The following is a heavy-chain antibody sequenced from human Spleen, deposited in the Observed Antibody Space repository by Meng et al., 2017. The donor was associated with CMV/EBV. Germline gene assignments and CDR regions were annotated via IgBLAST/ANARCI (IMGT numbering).Heavy chain of an antibody. V-gene: IGHV3-21*01. CDR2: ISSSSTYM. Sequence: GGSLRLSCAASGFTFNSYSINWVRQAPGKGLEWVSSISSSSTYMYYADSVKGRFTISRDNTKNSLYLQMNSLRAEDTAVYYCARDSGDYYDSSGYYIWAFDIWGQGTMVTVSS. D-gene: IGHD3-22*01. J-gene: IGHJ3*02. CDR1: GFTFNSYS. CDR3: ARDSGDYYDSSGYYIWAFDI.